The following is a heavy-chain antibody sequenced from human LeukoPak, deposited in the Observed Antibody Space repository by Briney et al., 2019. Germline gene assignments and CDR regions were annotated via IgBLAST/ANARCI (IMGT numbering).Heavy chain of an antibody. D-gene: IGHD3-10*02. Sequence: GGSLRLSCAASGFTFSSYEMNWVRQAPGKGLEWVSYISSSGSTIYYAGSVKGRFTISRDNSKNSLYLQMNSLRAEDTAVYYCAELGITMIGGVWGKGTTVTISS. V-gene: IGHV3-48*03. J-gene: IGHJ6*04. CDR2: ISSSGSTI. CDR3: AELGITMIGGV. CDR1: GFTFSSYE.